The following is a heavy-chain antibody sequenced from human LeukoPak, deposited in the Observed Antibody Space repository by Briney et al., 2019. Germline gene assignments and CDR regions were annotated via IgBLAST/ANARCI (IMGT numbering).Heavy chain of an antibody. CDR2: ISSSSNTI. V-gene: IGHV3-48*04. D-gene: IGHD1-7*01. Sequence: GGSLRLSCAASGFTFSSYTMSWVRQVPGKGLEWISYISSSSNTIYYADSVKGRFTISRDNAKNSLYLQMNSLRAEDTAVYYCARVNYVSSGWGAPFDSWGQGTLVTVSS. CDR1: GFTFSSYT. CDR3: ARVNYVSSGWGAPFDS. J-gene: IGHJ4*02.